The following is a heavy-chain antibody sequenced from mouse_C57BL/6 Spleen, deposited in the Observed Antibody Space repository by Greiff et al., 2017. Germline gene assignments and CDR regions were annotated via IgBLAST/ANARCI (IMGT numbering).Heavy chain of an antibody. D-gene: IGHD2-2*01. CDR3: ARDGWVTTCDCFDY. CDR2: SRNKANDYTT. J-gene: IGHJ2*01. V-gene: IGHV7-1*01. CDR1: GFTFSDFY. Sequence: EVNLVESGGGLVQSGRSLRLSCATSGFTFSDFYMEWVRQAPGKGLEWIAASRNKANDYTTEYSASVKGRFIVSRDTSQSILYLQMNALRAEDTAIYYCARDGWVTTCDCFDYWGQGTTLTVSS.